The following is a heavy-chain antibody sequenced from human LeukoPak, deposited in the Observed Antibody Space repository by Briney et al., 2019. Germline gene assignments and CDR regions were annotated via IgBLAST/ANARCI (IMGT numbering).Heavy chain of an antibody. CDR2: IEASGGAT. Sequence: GGSLRLSCAASGFTFSGYAMYWVRQAPGKGLEWVSSIEASGGATYYADSVKGRFTISRDNSKNTFYLQMNSLRAEDTALYYCAKGSGSGWYGWFAPWGQGTLVTVSS. D-gene: IGHD6-19*01. CDR1: GFTFSGYA. V-gene: IGHV3-23*01. J-gene: IGHJ5*02. CDR3: AKGSGSGWYGWFAP.